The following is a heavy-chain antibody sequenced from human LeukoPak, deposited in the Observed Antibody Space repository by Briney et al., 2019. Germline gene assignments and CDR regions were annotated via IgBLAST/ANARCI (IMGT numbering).Heavy chain of an antibody. CDR3: AKDTSGSYFGYFDY. J-gene: IGHJ4*02. V-gene: IGHV3-30*18. Sequence: GISLRLSCAASGFTFSSYGMHWVRQAPGKGLEWVAVISYDGSNKYYADSVKGRFTISRDNSKNTLYLQMNSLRAEDTAVYYCAKDTSGSYFGYFDYWGQGTLVTVSS. D-gene: IGHD1-26*01. CDR1: GFTFSSYG. CDR2: ISYDGSNK.